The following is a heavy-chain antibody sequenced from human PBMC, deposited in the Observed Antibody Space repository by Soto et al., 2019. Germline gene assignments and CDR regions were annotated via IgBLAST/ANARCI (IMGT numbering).Heavy chain of an antibody. CDR3: ARRGSGSYYDY. Sequence: PGGSLRLSCAASGFTFSSDWMHWVRQAPGKGLVWVSRINTDGSDTSYADSVKGRFTISRDNAKNMLYLQMNSLRAEDTAVYYCARRGSGSYYDYWGQGTLVTVSS. J-gene: IGHJ4*02. CDR2: INTDGSDT. CDR1: GFTFSSDW. V-gene: IGHV3-74*01. D-gene: IGHD1-26*01.